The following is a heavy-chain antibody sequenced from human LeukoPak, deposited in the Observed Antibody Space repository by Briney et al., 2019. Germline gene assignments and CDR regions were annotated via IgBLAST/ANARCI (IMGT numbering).Heavy chain of an antibody. V-gene: IGHV1-8*03. CDR2: MSPNSGNT. CDR3: ARDNYDFWSGYTVFDY. Sequence: ASVKVSCKASGYTFTSYDINWVRQATGQGLEWMGWMSPNSGNTGYAQKFQGRVTITRNTSISTAYMELSSLRSEDTAVYYCARDNYDFWSGYTVFDYWGQGTLVTVSS. D-gene: IGHD3-3*01. CDR1: GYTFTSYD. J-gene: IGHJ4*02.